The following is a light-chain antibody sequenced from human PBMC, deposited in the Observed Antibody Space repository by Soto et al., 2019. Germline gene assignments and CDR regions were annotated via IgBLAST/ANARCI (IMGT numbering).Light chain of an antibody. Sequence: EIVLTQSPGTLSLSPGERATLSCRASQSVSSNYLAWYQQKPGQAPRLLIYDASSRATGIPDRFSGSGSGTDFTLTISRLEPEDLAVYYCQQYGTSPQTFGQGTRPEIK. CDR1: QSVSSNY. CDR2: DAS. V-gene: IGKV3-20*01. J-gene: IGKJ5*01. CDR3: QQYGTSPQT.